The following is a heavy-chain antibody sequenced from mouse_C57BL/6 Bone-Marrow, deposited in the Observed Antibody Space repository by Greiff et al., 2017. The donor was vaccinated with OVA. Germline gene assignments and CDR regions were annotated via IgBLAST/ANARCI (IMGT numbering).Heavy chain of an antibody. V-gene: IGHV1-81*01. CDR1: GYTFTSHG. CDR3: ARGRGLPFDY. Sequence: VKLMESGAELARPGASVKLSCKASGYTFTSHGISWVKQRPGQGLEWIGEIYPRSGNTYYNEKFKGQATLPADKSSSTAYMELRSLTSEDAAVYFCARGRGLPFDYWGQGTTLTVSS. D-gene: IGHD2-4*01. CDR2: IYPRSGNT. J-gene: IGHJ2*01.